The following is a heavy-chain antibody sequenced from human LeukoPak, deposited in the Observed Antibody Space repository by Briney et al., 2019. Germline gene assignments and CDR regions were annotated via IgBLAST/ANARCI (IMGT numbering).Heavy chain of an antibody. J-gene: IGHJ4*02. CDR1: GFTFDDYG. CDR2: MSDSGDYT. V-gene: IGHV3-23*01. Sequence: GGSLRLSCAASGFTFDDYGMSWVRQAPGKGLEWVSSMSDSGDYTNYAGSVKGRFSISRDNSKNTLYLQMNSLRGEDTAVYYCAKDRHGIVGATPFEFWGQGTPVIVSS. CDR3: AKDRHGIVGATPFEF. D-gene: IGHD1-26*01.